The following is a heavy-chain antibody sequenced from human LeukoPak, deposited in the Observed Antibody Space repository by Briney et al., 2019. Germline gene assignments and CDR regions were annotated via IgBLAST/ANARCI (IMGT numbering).Heavy chain of an antibody. D-gene: IGHD3-10*01. CDR2: INPDSGGT. J-gene: IGHJ4*02. CDR1: AYTFTEFY. V-gene: IGHV1-2*02. Sequence: ASVTVSCTASAYTFTEFYIDWVRQAPGQGLEWMGWINPDSGGTNYAQNFKGRVTMTRDTSISTAYMELSKLRSDDTAVYYCARDTSMVRGVLAFWGQGTLVTVSS. CDR3: ARDTSMVRGVLAF.